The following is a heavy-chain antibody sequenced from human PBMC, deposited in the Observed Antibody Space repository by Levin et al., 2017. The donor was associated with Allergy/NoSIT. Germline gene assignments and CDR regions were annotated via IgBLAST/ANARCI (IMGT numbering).Heavy chain of an antibody. J-gene: IGHJ4*02. CDR2: IDPTRGAT. V-gene: IGHV1-2*02. Sequence: GESLKISCSVSGYTFSDYYIHWIRQTPGQGLEWIGWIDPTRGATQFAEKFHARVVLTRDSSISTAYMELGKLRSDDTALYYCARGGATSNDCWGQGTLVTVSS. CDR3: ARGGATSNDC. D-gene: IGHD2-2*01. CDR1: GYTFSDYY.